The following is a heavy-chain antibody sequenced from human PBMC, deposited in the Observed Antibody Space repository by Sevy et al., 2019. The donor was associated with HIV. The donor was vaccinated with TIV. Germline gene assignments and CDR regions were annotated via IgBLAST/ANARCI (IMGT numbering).Heavy chain of an antibody. J-gene: IGHJ4*02. CDR2: IVVGSGNT. CDR1: GFTFTSSA. Sequence: SVKVSCKASGFTFTSSAVQWVRQARGQRLEWIGWIVVGSGNTNYAQKFQERVTITRDMSTSTAYMELSSLRSEDTAVYYCAADSYCGGDCYSGDFDYWGQGTLVTVSS. V-gene: IGHV1-58*01. D-gene: IGHD2-21*02. CDR3: AADSYCGGDCYSGDFDY.